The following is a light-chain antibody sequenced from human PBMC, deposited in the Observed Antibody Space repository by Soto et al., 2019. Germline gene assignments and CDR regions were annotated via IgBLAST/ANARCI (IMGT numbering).Light chain of an antibody. V-gene: IGLV2-11*01. CDR2: DVS. Sequence: QSALTQPRSVSGSPGQSVTISCTGTSSDVGGYNYVSWYQQHPAKAPKLMIYDVSKRPSGVPDRFSGSKSVNTASLTISGLQAEDEADYYCCSYAGNYTWVFGGGTQLTVL. CDR3: CSYAGNYTWV. CDR1: SSDVGGYNY. J-gene: IGLJ3*02.